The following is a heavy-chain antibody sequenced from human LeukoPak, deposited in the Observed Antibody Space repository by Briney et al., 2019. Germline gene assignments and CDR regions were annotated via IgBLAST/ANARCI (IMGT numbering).Heavy chain of an antibody. CDR3: AKGRGGATTGFDH. D-gene: IGHD1-26*01. Sequence: ASVKVSCNASGYTFSGYYMHWVRQAPGQGLESMGWINSLSGATNYASNFQGRVTFSRDNSISTAYMDLTSLRSDDTAIYYCAKGRGGATTGFDHWCQGTLVIGPS. CDR2: INSLSGAT. J-gene: IGHJ4*02. CDR1: GYTFSGYY. V-gene: IGHV1-2*02.